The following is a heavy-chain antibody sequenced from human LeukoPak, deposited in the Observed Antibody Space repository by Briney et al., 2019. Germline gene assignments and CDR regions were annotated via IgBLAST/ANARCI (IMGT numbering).Heavy chain of an antibody. CDR3: ARDGSPGVYSSSWYDY. CDR2: ISSSSSYI. D-gene: IGHD6-13*01. Sequence: GGSLRLSCAASGFTFSSYSMHWVRQAPGKGLEWVSSISSSSSYIYYADSVKGRFTISRDNAKNSLYLQMNSLRAEDTAVYYCARDGSPGVYSSSWYDYWGQGTLVTVSS. CDR1: GFTFSSYS. J-gene: IGHJ4*02. V-gene: IGHV3-21*01.